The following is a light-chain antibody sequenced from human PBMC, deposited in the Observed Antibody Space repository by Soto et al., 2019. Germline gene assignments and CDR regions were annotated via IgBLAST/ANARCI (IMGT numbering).Light chain of an antibody. Sequence: EIVLTQSPGTLSLSPGERATLSCRASQSVSSSYFAWYQQKPGQAPSLLIYGASSRATGIPDRFSGSGSGTDFTLTISRLEPADFAVYYCQQYDSSPCTFGPGTKVDIK. V-gene: IGKV3-20*01. CDR1: QSVSSSY. CDR3: QQYDSSPCT. J-gene: IGKJ3*01. CDR2: GAS.